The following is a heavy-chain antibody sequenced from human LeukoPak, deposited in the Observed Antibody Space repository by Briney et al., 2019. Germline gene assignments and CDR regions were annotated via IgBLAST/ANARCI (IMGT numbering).Heavy chain of an antibody. CDR3: ARGGQAYSFYGMDV. CDR2: MNPNSGNT. Sequence: ASVKVSCKASGYTFTGYYMHWVRQAPGQGLEWMGWMNPNSGNTGYAQKFQGRVTMTRNTSISTAYMELSSLRSEDTAVYYCARGGQAYSFYGMDVWGQGTTVTVSS. J-gene: IGHJ6*02. V-gene: IGHV1-8*02. CDR1: GYTFTGYY. D-gene: IGHD4-11*01.